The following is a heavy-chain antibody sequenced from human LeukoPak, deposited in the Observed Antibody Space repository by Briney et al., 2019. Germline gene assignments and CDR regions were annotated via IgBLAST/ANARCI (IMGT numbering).Heavy chain of an antibody. V-gene: IGHV3-23*01. CDR2: IDAGSGNI. J-gene: IGHJ5*02. CDR3: AKDGGFIVVVPAASFDP. D-gene: IGHD2-2*01. CDR1: GFTFSSYA. Sequence: GGSLRLSCAASGFTFSSYAMAWVRQASGTGLECVSTIDAGSGNIFYADSVKGRFTISRDNSKNTLYLQMNSLRAEDTAVYYCAKDGGFIVVVPAASFDPWGQGTLVTVSS.